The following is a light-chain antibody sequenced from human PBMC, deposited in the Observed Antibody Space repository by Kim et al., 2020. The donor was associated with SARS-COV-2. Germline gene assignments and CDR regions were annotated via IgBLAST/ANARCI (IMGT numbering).Light chain of an antibody. J-gene: IGLJ1*01. CDR3: QAWDSSTKV. V-gene: IGLV3-1*01. Sequence: SYERTQPPSVSVSPGQTASITCSGDKLGDKYACWYQQKPGQSPVLVIYQDSKRPSGIPERFSGSNSGNTATLTISGTQAMDEADYYCQAWDSSTKVFGTGTKVTVL. CDR1: KLGDKY. CDR2: QDS.